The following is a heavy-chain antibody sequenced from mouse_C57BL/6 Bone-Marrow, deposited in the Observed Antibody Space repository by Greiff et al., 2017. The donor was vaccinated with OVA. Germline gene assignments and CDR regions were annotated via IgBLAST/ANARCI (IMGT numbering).Heavy chain of an antibody. CDR1: GYTFTDYY. CDR2: IYPGSGNH. Sequence: QVQLQQSGPELVKPGASVKISCKASGYTFTDYYINWVKQRPGQGLEWIGWIYPGSGNHKYNEKFKGKATLTVDTYSSTAYMQLSSLTTEDSSVYFWARRDWDFFDDWGQGTTLTVSS. J-gene: IGHJ2*01. V-gene: IGHV1-84*01. D-gene: IGHD4-1*01. CDR3: ARRDWDFFDD.